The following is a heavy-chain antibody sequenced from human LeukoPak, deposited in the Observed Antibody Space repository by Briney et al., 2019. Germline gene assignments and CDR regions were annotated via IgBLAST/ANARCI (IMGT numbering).Heavy chain of an antibody. D-gene: IGHD3-9*01. Sequence: SETLSLTCAVYGGSFSGYYWSWIRQPPGKGLEWIGEINHSGSTNYNPSLKSRVTISVDTSKNQFSLKLSSVTAADTAVYYCARETWNYDILTGYFRYYFDYWGQGTLVTVSS. CDR2: INHSGST. J-gene: IGHJ4*02. CDR3: ARETWNYDILTGYFRYYFDY. CDR1: GGSFSGYY. V-gene: IGHV4-34*01.